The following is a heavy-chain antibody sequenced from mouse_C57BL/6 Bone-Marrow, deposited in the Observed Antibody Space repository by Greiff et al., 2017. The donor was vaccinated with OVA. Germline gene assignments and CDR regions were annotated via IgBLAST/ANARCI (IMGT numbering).Heavy chain of an antibody. D-gene: IGHD1-1*02. CDR3: ARRRRGSFWYFDV. Sequence: EVKLVESGGGLVKPGGSLKLSCAASGFTFSDYGMHWVRQAPEKGLEWVAYISSGSSTIYYADTVKGRFTISRDNAKNTLFLHMTSLRSEDTAMYCVARRRRGSFWYFDVWGTGTTVTVSS. CDR2: ISSGSSTI. CDR1: GFTFSDYG. V-gene: IGHV5-17*01. J-gene: IGHJ1*03.